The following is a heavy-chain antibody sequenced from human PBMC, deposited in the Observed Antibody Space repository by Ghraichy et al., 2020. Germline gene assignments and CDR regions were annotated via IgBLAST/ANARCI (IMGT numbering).Heavy chain of an antibody. V-gene: IGHV4-34*01. CDR2: INHSGST. CDR3: ARESYIVSADY. J-gene: IGHJ4*02. D-gene: IGHD3-16*02. Sequence: GSLRLSCAVYGGSFSGYYWSWIRQPPGKGLEWIGEINHSGSTNYNPSLKSRVTISVDTSKNQFSLKLSSVTAADTAVYYCARESYIVSADYWGQGTLVTVSS. CDR1: GGSFSGYY.